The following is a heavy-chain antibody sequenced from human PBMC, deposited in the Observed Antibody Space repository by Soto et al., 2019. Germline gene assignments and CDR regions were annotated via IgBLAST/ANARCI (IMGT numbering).Heavy chain of an antibody. V-gene: IGHV1-46*01. Sequence: QVQMVQSGPGVKKPRASVTISCKASGYTFTTYYLHWVRQAPGQGLEWMGIINPNTGSTSCAQKFRGRIAVTRDTSTSTVYMEVSSLTSEDTAVYYCARDPNFSLTFHYYGMDVWGQGTTVIVSS. CDR1: GYTFTTYY. CDR3: ARDPNFSLTFHYYGMDV. CDR2: INPNTGST. J-gene: IGHJ6*02.